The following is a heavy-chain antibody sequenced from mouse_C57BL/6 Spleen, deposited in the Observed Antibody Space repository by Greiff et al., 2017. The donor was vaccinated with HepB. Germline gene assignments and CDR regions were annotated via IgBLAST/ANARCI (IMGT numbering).Heavy chain of an antibody. CDR2: INPYNGGT. D-gene: IGHD1-1*01. J-gene: IGHJ2*01. CDR3: ARGGRGSLDY. V-gene: IGHV1-19*01. Sequence: EVQLQQSGPVLVKPGASVKMSCKASGYTFTDYYMNWVKQSHGKSLEWIGVINPYNGGTSYNQKFKGKATLTVDKSSSTAYMELNSLTSEDSAVYYCARGGRGSLDYWGQGTTLTVSS. CDR1: GYTFTDYY.